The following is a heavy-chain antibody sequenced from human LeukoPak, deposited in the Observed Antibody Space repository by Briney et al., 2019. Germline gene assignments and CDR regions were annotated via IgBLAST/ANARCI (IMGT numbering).Heavy chain of an antibody. J-gene: IGHJ4*02. D-gene: IGHD4-23*01. CDR2: IYYSGST. CDR1: GGSISSYY. Sequence: SETLSLTGTVSGGSISSYYWSWIRQPPGKGLEWIGHIYYSGSTNYNPSLKSRVTISVDTSKTHFSLKLSSVTAADTAVYYCASGGFLGGNFWGYYFDYWGQGTLVTVSS. CDR3: ASGGFLGGNFWGYYFDY. V-gene: IGHV4-59*08.